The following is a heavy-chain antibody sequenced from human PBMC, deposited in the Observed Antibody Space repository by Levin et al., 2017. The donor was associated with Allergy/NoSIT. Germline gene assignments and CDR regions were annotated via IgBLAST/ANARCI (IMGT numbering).Heavy chain of an antibody. V-gene: IGHV3-48*04. CDR3: ARSLIVTGKYYYGMDV. J-gene: IGHJ6*02. Sequence: HAGGSLRLSCAVSGFPFTPYTFNWVRQAPGKGLEWLSDISSSSSTIRYADSVKGRFTTSRDNAKNSVFLHMDSLRAEDTAIYYCARSLIVTGKYYYGMDVWGQGTTVTVSS. D-gene: IGHD2-21*02. CDR1: GFPFTPYT. CDR2: ISSSSSTI.